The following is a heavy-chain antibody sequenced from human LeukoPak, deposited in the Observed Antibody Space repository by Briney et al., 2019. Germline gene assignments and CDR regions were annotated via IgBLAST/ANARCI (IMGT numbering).Heavy chain of an antibody. Sequence: PGGSLRLSCAASGFTFSSYSMNWVRQAPGKGLEWVSSISSNSSYIYYADSVKGRFTISRDNAKNSLYLQMNSLRAEDTAVYYCARGTPIAAAGTGSVSDYWGQGTLVTVSS. CDR3: ARGTPIAAAGTGSVSDY. CDR2: ISSNSSYI. V-gene: IGHV3-21*01. CDR1: GFTFSSYS. J-gene: IGHJ4*02. D-gene: IGHD6-13*01.